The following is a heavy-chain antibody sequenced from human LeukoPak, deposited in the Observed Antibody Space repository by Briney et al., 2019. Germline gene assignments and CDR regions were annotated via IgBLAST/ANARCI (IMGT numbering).Heavy chain of an antibody. CDR3: ARQGAWFGELLSHYYYYGMDV. V-gene: IGHV3-48*02. D-gene: IGHD3-10*01. Sequence: GGSLRLSCEASGFTFSTYSMNWVRQAPGQGLEWVSYISSSSSTRYYADSVKGRFTISRDNAKNSLYLQMNSLRDEDTAVYYCARQGAWFGELLSHYYYYGMDVWGQGTTVTVSS. CDR1: GFTFSTYS. CDR2: ISSSSSTR. J-gene: IGHJ6*02.